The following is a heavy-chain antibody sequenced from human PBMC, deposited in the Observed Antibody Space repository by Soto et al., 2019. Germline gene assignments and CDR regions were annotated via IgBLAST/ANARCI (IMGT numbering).Heavy chain of an antibody. D-gene: IGHD6-19*01. Sequence: QVQLVQSGAEVQRPGASVKVSCQASGYTFSSYHMHWVRQAPGQSLEWMGRINTATGHPTYSQKFQGKITMTSDTFARTSWMEVSSLISEDTAVYFCVASTGWWAFHYWGQGTLVTVPS. V-gene: IGHV1-3*04. CDR2: INTATGHP. CDR1: GYTFSSYH. CDR3: VASTGWWAFHY. J-gene: IGHJ4*02.